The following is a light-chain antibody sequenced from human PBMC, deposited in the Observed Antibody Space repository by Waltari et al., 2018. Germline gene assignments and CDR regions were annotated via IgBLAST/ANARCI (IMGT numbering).Light chain of an antibody. V-gene: IGKV1-39*01. CDR2: AAS. J-gene: IGKJ3*01. CDR3: QQSYSTPFT. CDR1: QSISIF. Sequence: DIQMTQSPSSLSASVGDRVTITCRASQSISIFLNWYQQQPGKAPKLLIYAASNLQSGVPSRFSGRGSDTDFTLTISSLRPEDFATYYCQQSYSTPFTFGPGTKVDIK.